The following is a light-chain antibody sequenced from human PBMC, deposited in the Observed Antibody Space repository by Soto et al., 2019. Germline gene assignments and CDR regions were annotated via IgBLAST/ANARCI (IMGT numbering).Light chain of an antibody. J-gene: IGKJ4*01. CDR1: QSVTNSY. CDR3: QQYYSTPPT. Sequence: EIVLTQSPGTLSLSPGERVTLSCRASQSVTNSYLAWYQQKPGQAPRLLIYDASTRATGIPDRFSGSGSGTAFTLTISSLQAEDVAVYYCQQYYSTPPTFGGGTKLEIK. V-gene: IGKV3-20*01. CDR2: DAS.